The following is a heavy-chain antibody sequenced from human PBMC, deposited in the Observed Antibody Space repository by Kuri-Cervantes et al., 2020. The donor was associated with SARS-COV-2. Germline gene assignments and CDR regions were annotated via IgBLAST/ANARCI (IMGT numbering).Heavy chain of an antibody. J-gene: IGHJ4*02. Sequence: GGSLRLSCAASGFSFSSYSMNWARQAPGKGLEWLAYISSGGTKVSYADSVKGRFTISRDNAKNSLSLQVNSLRADDTAVYYCARDSYYYDGSSYYYSKGFDFWGQGTLVTVSS. CDR1: GFSFSSYS. CDR3: ARDSYYYDGSSYYYSKGFDF. D-gene: IGHD3-22*01. CDR2: ISSGGTKV. V-gene: IGHV3-48*01.